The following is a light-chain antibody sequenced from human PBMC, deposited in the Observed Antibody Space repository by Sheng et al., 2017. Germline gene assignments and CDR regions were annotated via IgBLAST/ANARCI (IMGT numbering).Light chain of an antibody. CDR3: VLYMGSGIRV. CDR2: NTN. J-gene: IGLJ1*01. CDR1: SGSVSTSYY. V-gene: IGLV8-61*01. Sequence: QTVVTQEPSFSVSPGGTVTLTCGLSSGSVSTSYYPSWYQQTPGQAPRTLIYNTNTRSSGVPDRFSGSILVNKAALTITGAQADDESDYYCVLYMGSGIRVFGTGTKVTVL.